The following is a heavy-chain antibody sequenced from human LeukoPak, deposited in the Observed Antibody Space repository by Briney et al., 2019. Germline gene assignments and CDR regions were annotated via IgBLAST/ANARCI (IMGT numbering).Heavy chain of an antibody. CDR2: MYSSGIT. CDR3: AREVDGTYSDY. J-gene: IGHJ4*02. Sequence: SETLSLTCTVSGGSLRSYYWSWIRQPPGKGLEWIVYMYSSGITNYNPSLKSRVPISVEKSKNHFSLKLTSVTAADTAVYYCAREVDGTYSDYWGQGTLVTVSS. V-gene: IGHV4-59*12. D-gene: IGHD5-12*01. CDR1: GGSLRSYY.